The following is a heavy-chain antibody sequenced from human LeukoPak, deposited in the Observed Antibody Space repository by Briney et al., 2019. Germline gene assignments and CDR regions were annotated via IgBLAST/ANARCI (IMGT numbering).Heavy chain of an antibody. CDR2: IHYSGST. Sequence: SETLSLTCTVSGGSISSGDYYWSWIRQPPGKGLEWIGYIHYSGSTYYNPSPKSRVTISVDTSKNQFSLKLSSVTAADTAVYYCARNYYDSSGYYYVGAFDIWGQGTMVTVSS. J-gene: IGHJ3*02. V-gene: IGHV4-30-4*08. D-gene: IGHD3-22*01. CDR3: ARNYYDSSGYYYVGAFDI. CDR1: GGSISSGDYY.